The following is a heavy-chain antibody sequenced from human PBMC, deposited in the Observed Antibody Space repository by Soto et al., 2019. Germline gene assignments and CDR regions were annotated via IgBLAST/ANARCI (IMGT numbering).Heavy chain of an antibody. CDR3: ERHQSTIFGVEDPDAFDI. J-gene: IGHJ3*02. Sequence: PGESLKISCKGSGYSFTSYWIGWVRQMPGKGLEWMGIIYPGDSDTRYSPSFQGRVTISADKSISTAYLQWSSLKASDTAMYYCERHQSTIFGVEDPDAFDIWGQGTMVTVSS. CDR2: IYPGDSDT. CDR1: GYSFTSYW. V-gene: IGHV5-51*01. D-gene: IGHD3-3*01.